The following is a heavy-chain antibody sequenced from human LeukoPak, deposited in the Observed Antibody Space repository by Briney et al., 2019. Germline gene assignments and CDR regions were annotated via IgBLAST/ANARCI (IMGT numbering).Heavy chain of an antibody. V-gene: IGHV1-2*06. CDR1: GYTFTGYH. J-gene: IGHJ4*02. Sequence: GASVKVSCRASGYTFTGYHMHWVRQAPGQGLEWMGRSNPNSGDTNYAQNFQGRVTMTRDTSINTAYMELSRLRSDDTAVYYCARDYCSSTSCLFDYWGQGTLVTVSS. D-gene: IGHD2-2*01. CDR3: ARDYCSSTSCLFDY. CDR2: SNPNSGDT.